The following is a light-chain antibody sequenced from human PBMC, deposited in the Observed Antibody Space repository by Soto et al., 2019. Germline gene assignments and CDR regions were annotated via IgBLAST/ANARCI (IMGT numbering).Light chain of an antibody. V-gene: IGKV3-20*01. CDR3: HQYGSSPPYT. CDR2: VSS. J-gene: IGKJ2*01. Sequence: EVVLTQSPGTLSLSPGERATLSCRASQSIINNYLAWYQQRPGQAPRLLIYVSSDRATGIPGRFSGSGSGTDFTLTISRLEPEDFAVYYCHQYGSSPPYTFGQGTKVEI. CDR1: QSIINNY.